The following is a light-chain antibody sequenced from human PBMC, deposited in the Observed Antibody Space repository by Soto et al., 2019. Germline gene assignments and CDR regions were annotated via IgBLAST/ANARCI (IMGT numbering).Light chain of an antibody. CDR2: GSS. J-gene: IGKJ1*01. Sequence: EIVLTQSPGTLSLSPGERATLSCRASQSVAIAYLAWYQHKPGQAPRLLIYGSSSRAVGVPDRISGSRSGTDFTLTISRLEPEDFAVYYCQQYANSRWTFGQGTKVEAK. V-gene: IGKV3-20*01. CDR1: QSVAIAY. CDR3: QQYANSRWT.